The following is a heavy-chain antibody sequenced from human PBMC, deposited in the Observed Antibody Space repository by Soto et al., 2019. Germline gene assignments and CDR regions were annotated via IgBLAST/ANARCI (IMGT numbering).Heavy chain of an antibody. CDR2: IHGGGNSA. J-gene: IGHJ3*02. D-gene: IGHD2-15*01. CDR1: GFTFSGYA. Sequence: GGSLRLSCAASGFTFSGYAMSWVRQAPGKGLEWVSVIHGGGNSAYYADSVKGRFTISRDNSKNSLYLQMNSLRAEDTAVYYCARDTGYCSGGSCYPEGAFDIWGQGTMVTVSS. V-gene: IGHV3-23*01. CDR3: ARDTGYCSGGSCYPEGAFDI.